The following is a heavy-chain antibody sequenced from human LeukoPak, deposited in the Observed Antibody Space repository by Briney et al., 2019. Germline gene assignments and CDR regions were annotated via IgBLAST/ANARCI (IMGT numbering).Heavy chain of an antibody. Sequence: PSETLSLTCAVSGYSISNGYYWGWIRQPPGKGLEWIGSIDHSGNTFYNPSLKSRVTISVDTSKNQFSLKLTSVTAADMAIYYCATGPPRYASYWGQGTLVTVSS. J-gene: IGHJ4*02. V-gene: IGHV4-38-2*01. CDR1: GYSISNGYY. D-gene: IGHD2-21*01. CDR2: IDHSGNT. CDR3: ATGPPRYASY.